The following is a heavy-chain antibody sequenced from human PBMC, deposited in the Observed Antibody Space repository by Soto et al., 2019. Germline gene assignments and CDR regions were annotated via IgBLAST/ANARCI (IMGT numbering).Heavy chain of an antibody. CDR3: AKGGDVYNSFFDY. D-gene: IGHD3-10*01. CDR2: VTDYGTKT. V-gene: IGHV3-30*18. J-gene: IGHJ4*02. Sequence: GGSLRLSCAASGFSFSTYGMHWVRQAPGQGLQWVAAVTDYGTKTYYGDSVKGRFTISRDNSKNTLFLQMDSLRIEDTAVYYCAKGGDVYNSFFDYWGQGTLVTVSS. CDR1: GFSFSTYG.